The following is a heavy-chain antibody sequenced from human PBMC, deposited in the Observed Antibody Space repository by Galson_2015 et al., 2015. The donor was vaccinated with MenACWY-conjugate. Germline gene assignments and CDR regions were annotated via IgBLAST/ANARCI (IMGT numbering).Heavy chain of an antibody. J-gene: IGHJ4*02. D-gene: IGHD6-13*01. V-gene: IGHV4-4*02. CDR2: IYHSGST. Sequence: ETLSLTCAVSGGSISSSNWWSWVRQPPGKGLEWIEEIYHSGSTNYNPSLKSRVTISVDKSKNQFSLKLSSVTAADTAVYYCARVGQQLGGLGYWGQGTLVTVSS. CDR1: GGSISSSNW. CDR3: ARVGQQLGGLGY.